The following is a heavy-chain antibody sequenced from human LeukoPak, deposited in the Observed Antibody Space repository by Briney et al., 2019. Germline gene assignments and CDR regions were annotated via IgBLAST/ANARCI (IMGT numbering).Heavy chain of an antibody. CDR2: ISGGGGTT. V-gene: IGHV3-23*01. CDR1: GFTFSNYA. D-gene: IGHD3-22*01. CDR3: AKDRVYYFDSSGYSCDY. J-gene: IGHJ4*02. Sequence: PGGSLRLSCAASGFTFSNYAMSWVRQAPGKGLEWASGISGGGGTTYYADSVKGRFTISRDNSKNTLYLQMHSLRAEDTAVYYCAKDRVYYFDSSGYSCDYWGQGSLVTVSS.